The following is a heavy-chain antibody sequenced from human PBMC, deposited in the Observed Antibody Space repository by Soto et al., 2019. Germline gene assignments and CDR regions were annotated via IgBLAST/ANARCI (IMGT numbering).Heavy chain of an antibody. V-gene: IGHV4-31*03. CDR3: ARGGGDGYSRNYYYYYGMDV. Sequence: PSETLSLTCTVSGGSISSGDYYWSWIRQHPGKGLEWIGYIYYSGSTNYNPSLKSRVTISVDTSKNQFSLKLSSVTAADTAVYYCARGGGDGYSRNYYYYYGMDVWGQGTTVTVSS. CDR1: GGSISSGDYY. CDR2: IYYSGST. J-gene: IGHJ6*02. D-gene: IGHD4-4*01.